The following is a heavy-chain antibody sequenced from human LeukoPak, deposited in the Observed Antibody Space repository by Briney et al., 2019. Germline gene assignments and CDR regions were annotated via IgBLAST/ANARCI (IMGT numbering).Heavy chain of an antibody. CDR1: GYTFTSYA. D-gene: IGHD3-22*01. V-gene: IGHV7-4-1*02. J-gene: IGHJ5*02. CDR2: INTNTGNP. Sequence: ASVKVSCKASGYTFTSYAMNWVRQAPGQGLEWMGWINTNTGNPTYAQGFTGRFVFSLDTSVSTAYLQISSLKAEDTAVYYCARDLSSFVYYYDSSGYEPYNWFDPWGQGTLVTVSS. CDR3: ARDLSSFVYYYDSSGYEPYNWFDP.